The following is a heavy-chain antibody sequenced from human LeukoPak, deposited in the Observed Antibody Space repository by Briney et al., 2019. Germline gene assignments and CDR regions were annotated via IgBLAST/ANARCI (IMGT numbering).Heavy chain of an antibody. J-gene: IGHJ4*02. V-gene: IGHV3-23*01. CDR1: GLTFSSYA. D-gene: IGHD6-13*01. CDR2: ISGAGGST. Sequence: GGSLRLSCTASGLTFSSYAMSWVCQAPGKGLEWVSAISGAGGSTYYADSVKGRFTISRDNSKNTLYLQMHSLRAEDTALYYCAKGLGIAPAGRFDYWGQGTLVTVSS. CDR3: AKGLGIAPAGRFDY.